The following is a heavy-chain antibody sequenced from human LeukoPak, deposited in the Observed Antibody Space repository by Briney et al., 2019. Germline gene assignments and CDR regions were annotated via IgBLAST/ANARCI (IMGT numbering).Heavy chain of an antibody. CDR1: GFTFTDYW. CDR2: IRQDGSEK. J-gene: IGHJ4*01. Sequence: GGSLRLSCEVSGFTFTDYWMNWVRQAPGKGPEWVASIRQDGSEKTYVDSVKGRFTISRDNTKNSLSLQLNGLRAEDTAVYYCARDGTAAGLYFDLWGQRTLVTVSS. D-gene: IGHD6-13*01. CDR3: ARDGTAAGLYFDL. V-gene: IGHV3-7*01.